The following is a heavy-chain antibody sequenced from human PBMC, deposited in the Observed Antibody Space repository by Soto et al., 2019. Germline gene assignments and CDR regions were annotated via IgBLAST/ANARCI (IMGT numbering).Heavy chain of an antibody. Sequence: SETLSLTCTVSGGSISSSSYYWGWIRQPPGKGLEWIGSIYYSGSTYYNPSLKSRVTISVDTSKNQFSLKLSSVTADDTAVYTCATRRWAGPDYGGQEPLVTVPS. CDR2: IYYSGST. CDR3: ATRRWAGPDY. J-gene: IGHJ4*02. CDR1: GGSISSSSYY. V-gene: IGHV4-39*01. D-gene: IGHD1-26*01.